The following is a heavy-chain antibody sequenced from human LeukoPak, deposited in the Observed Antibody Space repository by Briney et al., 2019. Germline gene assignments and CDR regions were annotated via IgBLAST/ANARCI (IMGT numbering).Heavy chain of an antibody. Sequence: SETLSLTCTVSGGSISSYYWSWLRQPPGKGLEWIGYIYYSGSTNYNPSLKSRVTISVDTSKNQFSLKLSSVTAADTAVYYCARPVRSYYGSGTYGVDWGQGTLVTVSS. CDR2: IYYSGST. V-gene: IGHV4-59*08. CDR1: GGSISSYY. D-gene: IGHD3-10*01. CDR3: ARPVRSYYGSGTYGVD. J-gene: IGHJ4*02.